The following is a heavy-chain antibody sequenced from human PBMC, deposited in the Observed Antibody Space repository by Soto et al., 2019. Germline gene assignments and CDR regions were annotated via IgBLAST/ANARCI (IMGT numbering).Heavy chain of an antibody. J-gene: IGHJ4*02. CDR1: GFSLSTSGVG. V-gene: IGHV2-5*02. CDR3: AHRATTVTTEGFDY. D-gene: IGHD4-17*01. Sequence: QITLKESGPTLVKPTQTLTLTCTFSGFSLSTSGVGVGWIRQPPGKALEWLALIYWDDDKRYSPSLKSRRTISMDTTKNQMVLTMANMDTVDTPTYYDAHRATTVTTEGFDYWGQGTPVTVSS. CDR2: IYWDDDK.